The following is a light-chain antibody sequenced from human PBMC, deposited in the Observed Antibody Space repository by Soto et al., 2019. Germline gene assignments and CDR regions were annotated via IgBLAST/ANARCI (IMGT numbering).Light chain of an antibody. CDR3: QQYYTSSPLT. CDR2: KAS. V-gene: IGKV1-5*03. CDR1: QSISSW. Sequence: DIQMTQSPSTLSASVGDRVTITCRASQSISSWLAWYQQKPGKAPKLLIYKASSLESGVPSRFSGSGSGTEFTLTISSLQPDDFATYYCQQYYTSSPLTFGGGTKVDIK. J-gene: IGKJ4*01.